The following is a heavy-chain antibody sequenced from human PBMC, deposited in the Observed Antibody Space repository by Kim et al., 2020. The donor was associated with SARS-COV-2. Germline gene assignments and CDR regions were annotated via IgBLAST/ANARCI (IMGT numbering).Heavy chain of an antibody. Sequence: ASVKVSCKASGYTFTSYCMHWVRQAPGQGLEWMGWINPYSGRTNYAQKFQGRVTMTRDTSISTAYMELRRLRSDDTAVYYCARVGMIVVVFDAFDIWGQGTIVTDSS. CDR3: ARVGMIVVVFDAFDI. D-gene: IGHD3-22*01. V-gene: IGHV1-2*02. J-gene: IGHJ3*02. CDR1: GYTFTSYC. CDR2: INPYSGRT.